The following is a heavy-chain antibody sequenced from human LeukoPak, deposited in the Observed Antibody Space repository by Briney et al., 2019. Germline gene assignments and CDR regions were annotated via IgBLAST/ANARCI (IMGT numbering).Heavy chain of an antibody. J-gene: IGHJ4*02. Sequence: GGSLRLSCAASGFSFSSYNMNWVRQAPGKGLEWVANIKQDGSEKYYVDSVKDRFTISRDNAKNSLFLQMNSLRAEDTAIYYCARDATRQINIAVPGGDSWGQGTLVTVSS. CDR3: ARDATRQINIAVPGGDS. CDR2: IKQDGSEK. V-gene: IGHV3-7*01. CDR1: GFSFSSYN. D-gene: IGHD6-19*01.